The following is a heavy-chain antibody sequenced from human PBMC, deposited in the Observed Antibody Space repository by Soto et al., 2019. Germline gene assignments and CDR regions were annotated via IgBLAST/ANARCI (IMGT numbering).Heavy chain of an antibody. CDR2: ISGSGGNT. CDR1: GFTFNSYV. D-gene: IGHD6-13*01. J-gene: IGHJ6*02. V-gene: IGHV3-23*01. CDR3: VKDRGSSLYYYYYGMDV. Sequence: GGSLRLCVAASGFTFNSYVMNWVRQAPGKWLEWVSAISGSGGNTYYADSVKGLFTISRDNSKNTLSLQMNSLRAEDTAVYYCVKDRGSSLYYYYYGMDVWGQGTTVTVSS.